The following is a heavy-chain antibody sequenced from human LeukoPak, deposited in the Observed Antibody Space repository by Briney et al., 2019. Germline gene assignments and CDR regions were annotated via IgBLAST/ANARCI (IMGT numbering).Heavy chain of an antibody. D-gene: IGHD2-8*01. CDR3: ARLGLWSMVQLFDY. Sequence: PSETLSLTCAVYGGSFSGYYWSWIRQPPGKGLEWIGEINHSGSTSYNPSLKSRVTISVDTSKNQFSLKLSSVTAADTAVYYCARLGLWSMVQLFDYWGQGTLVTVSS. CDR1: GGSFSGYY. V-gene: IGHV4-34*01. CDR2: INHSGST. J-gene: IGHJ4*02.